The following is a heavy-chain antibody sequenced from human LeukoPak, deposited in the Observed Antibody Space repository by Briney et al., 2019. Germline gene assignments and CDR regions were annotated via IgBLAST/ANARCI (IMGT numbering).Heavy chain of an antibody. J-gene: IGHJ6*03. CDR1: GFTFSDYS. D-gene: IGHD2-2*01. CDR2: ITSAGGYT. CDR3: ATSGGFVLPNAITGNWYMDV. V-gene: IGHV3-21*01. Sequence: GGSLRLSCEASGFTFSDYSMNWVRQAPGQGLAWVASITSAGGYTYYADSVQGRFTISRDNAQNSLFLQMNSLRAEDTAVYFCATSGGFVLPNAITGNWYMDVWGRGTTVTVSS.